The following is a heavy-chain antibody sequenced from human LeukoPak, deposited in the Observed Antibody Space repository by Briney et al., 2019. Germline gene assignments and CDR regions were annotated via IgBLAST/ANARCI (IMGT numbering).Heavy chain of an antibody. J-gene: IGHJ4*02. Sequence: GGSLRLSCAASGFTFNTHWMICPRHARGKGLEWVANIKHDGSEKYSVASVKGRFTISRDNAQTALYLQMNSRRADDSAVYYCARDSLSGWYPGDFDFWGQGTLVTVSS. CDR2: IKHDGSEK. CDR1: GFTFNTHW. V-gene: IGHV3-7*01. D-gene: IGHD6-19*01. CDR3: ARDSLSGWYPGDFDF.